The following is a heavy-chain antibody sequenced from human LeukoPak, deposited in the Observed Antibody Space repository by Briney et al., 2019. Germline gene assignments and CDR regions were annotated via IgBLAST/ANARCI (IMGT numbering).Heavy chain of an antibody. V-gene: IGHV1-69*04. CDR3: ARLASSSWYWFDP. CDR1: GGTFSSYG. J-gene: IGHJ5*02. D-gene: IGHD6-13*01. Sequence: SVKVSCKASGGTFSSYGISWVRQAPGQGLEWMGRIIPILGIAKYAQKFQGRVTITADKSTSTAYMELSSLRSEDTAVYYCARLASSSWYWFDPWGQGTLVTVSS. CDR2: IIPILGIA.